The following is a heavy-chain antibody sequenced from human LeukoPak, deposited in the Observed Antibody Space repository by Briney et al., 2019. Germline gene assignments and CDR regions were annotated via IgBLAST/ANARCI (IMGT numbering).Heavy chain of an antibody. CDR1: GFTFSSYA. Sequence: GGSLRLSCAASGFTFSSYAMRWVRQAPGKGLEWVSAIGGSGGSTYYADSVKGRFTISRDNSKNTLYLQMNSLRDEDTAVYYGAEGVLCYCGGGRCYFDDAFDIWGQGTMVTVSS. V-gene: IGHV3-23*01. J-gene: IGHJ3*02. CDR2: IGGSGGST. D-gene: IGHD2-15*01. CDR3: AEGVLCYCGGGRCYFDDAFDI.